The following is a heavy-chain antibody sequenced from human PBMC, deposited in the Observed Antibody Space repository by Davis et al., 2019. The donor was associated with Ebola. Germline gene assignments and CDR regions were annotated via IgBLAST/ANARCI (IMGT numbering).Heavy chain of an antibody. Sequence: ASVKVSCKASGYTFTTYGINWVRQAPGQGLEWMGWINAYNGNTNYAQKFQGRVTITADESTSTAYMELSSLRSEDTAVYYCARDGLRFRELSCGMDVWGQGTTVTVSS. CDR2: INAYNGNT. J-gene: IGHJ6*02. V-gene: IGHV1-18*01. D-gene: IGHD3-10*01. CDR3: ARDGLRFRELSCGMDV. CDR1: GYTFTTYG.